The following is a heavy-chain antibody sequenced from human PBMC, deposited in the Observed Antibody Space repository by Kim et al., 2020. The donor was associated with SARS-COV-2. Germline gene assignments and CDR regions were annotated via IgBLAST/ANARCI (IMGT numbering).Heavy chain of an antibody. CDR3: ARARFFNDYGDYSPITHMYNYYYGMDV. D-gene: IGHD4-17*01. CDR2: IKQDGSEK. V-gene: IGHV3-7*01. CDR1: GFTFSSYW. J-gene: IGHJ6*02. Sequence: GGSLRLSCAASGFTFSSYWMSWVRQAPGKGLEWVANIKQDGSEKYYVDSVKGRFTISRDNAKNSLYLQMNSLRAEDTAVYYCARARFFNDYGDYSPITHMYNYYYGMDVWGQGTTVTVSS.